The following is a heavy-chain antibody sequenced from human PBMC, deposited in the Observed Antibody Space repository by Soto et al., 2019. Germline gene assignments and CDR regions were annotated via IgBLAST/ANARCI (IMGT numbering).Heavy chain of an antibody. V-gene: IGHV1-69*13. J-gene: IGHJ3*02. D-gene: IGHD2-15*01. Sequence: GASVKVSGKASGVTFSSYAISWVRQAPGQGLEWMGGIIPIFGTANYAQKFQGRVTITADESTSTAYMELSSLRSEDTAVYYCARQGGYCSGGSCSGAFDIRGQGTMVTVSS. CDR2: IIPIFGTA. CDR3: ARQGGYCSGGSCSGAFDI. CDR1: GVTFSSYA.